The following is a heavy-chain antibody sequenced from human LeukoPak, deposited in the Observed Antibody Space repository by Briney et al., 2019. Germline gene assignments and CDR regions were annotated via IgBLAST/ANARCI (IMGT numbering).Heavy chain of an antibody. CDR1: GLTFSNYA. CDR3: SKDPNGYYVGAFDM. CDR2: ITGSGRGT. Sequence: GGSLTLSCTASGLTFSNYATTWVRQAPGKGLEWVSSITGSGRGTYYADSVKGRFSVSRDNSQNTVFLHMNSLRADDTALYYCSKDPNGYYVGAFDMWGPGTMVTVSS. V-gene: IGHV3-23*01. J-gene: IGHJ3*02. D-gene: IGHD3-10*02.